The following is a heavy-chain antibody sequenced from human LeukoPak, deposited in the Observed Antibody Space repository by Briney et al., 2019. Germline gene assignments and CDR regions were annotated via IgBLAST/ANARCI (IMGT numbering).Heavy chain of an antibody. D-gene: IGHD1-26*01. CDR1: GYTFTGYY. CDR2: INPNSGGT. J-gene: IGHJ4*02. Sequence: ASVKVSCKASGYTFTGYYMYWVRQAPGQGLEWMGRINPNSGGTNYAQKFQGRVTMTRDTSITTAYMELSRLRSDDTAVYYCAREGQLVGATEYDYWGQGTLVTVSS. V-gene: IGHV1-2*06. CDR3: AREGQLVGATEYDY.